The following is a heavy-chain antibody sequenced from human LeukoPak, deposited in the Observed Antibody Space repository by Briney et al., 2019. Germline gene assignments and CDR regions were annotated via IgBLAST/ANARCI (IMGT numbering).Heavy chain of an antibody. J-gene: IGHJ4*02. CDR3: ARDLSITMVRAPFY. V-gene: IGHV1-2*02. D-gene: IGHD3-10*01. Sequence: ASVKVSCKASANTLTGYYMHWVRQVPGQGLEWMGWINPKSGGTNYAQKFQGRVTMTRDTSISTAFMELSRLRSDDTAVYYCARDLSITMVRAPFYWGPGTPVTVSS. CDR1: ANTLTGYY. CDR2: INPKSGGT.